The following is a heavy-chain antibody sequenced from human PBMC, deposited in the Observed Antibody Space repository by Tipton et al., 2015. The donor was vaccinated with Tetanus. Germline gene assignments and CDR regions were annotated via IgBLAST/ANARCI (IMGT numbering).Heavy chain of an antibody. CDR3: AGSYSSGWYEYFRP. Sequence: QLVQSGAEVKKPGASVKVSCKASGYTFTSYGISWVRQAPGQGLEWMGWISPYNGNTKYAQKLQGRVTMTTDTSTSTAYMELRRLRSDDTVVYYCAGSYSSGWYEYFRPWGQGTLVTVSS. V-gene: IGHV1-18*01. CDR1: GYTFTSYG. J-gene: IGHJ1*01. CDR2: ISPYNGNT. D-gene: IGHD6-19*01.